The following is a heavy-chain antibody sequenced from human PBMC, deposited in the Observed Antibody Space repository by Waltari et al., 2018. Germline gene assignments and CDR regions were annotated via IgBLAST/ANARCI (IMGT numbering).Heavy chain of an antibody. V-gene: IGHV1-69*02. CDR2: IVPILGLP. J-gene: IGHJ3*01. D-gene: IGHD1-26*01. CDR1: GGTFSSST. Sequence: QVQLVQSGAEVKKPGSSVKVSCKASGGTFSSSTVTWVRQAPGQGLDWMGRIVPILGLPYYAQSFQGRATISADESTSTVYMELRSLTFEDSAVYYCATSQSGTYYDAIVVWGQGTKVT. CDR3: ATSQSGTYYDAIVV.